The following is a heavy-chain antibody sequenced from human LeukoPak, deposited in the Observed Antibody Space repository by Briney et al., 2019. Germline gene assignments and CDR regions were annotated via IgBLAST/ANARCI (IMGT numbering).Heavy chain of an antibody. CDR2: ISGSGGST. CDR1: GFTFSSYA. V-gene: IGHV3-23*01. J-gene: IGHJ4*02. CDR3: AKEVWGGIAAAGNQNFDY. D-gene: IGHD6-13*01. Sequence: GGSLRLSCAASGFTFSSYAMSWVRQAPGKGLEWVSAISGSGGSTYYADSVKGRFTISRDNSKNTLYLQMNSLRAEDTAVYYCAKEVWGGIAAAGNQNFDYWGQGTLVTVSS.